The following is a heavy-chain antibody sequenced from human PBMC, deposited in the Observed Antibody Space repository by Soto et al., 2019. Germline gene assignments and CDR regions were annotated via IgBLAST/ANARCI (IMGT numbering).Heavy chain of an antibody. J-gene: IGHJ3*02. CDR2: ISGSGTTA. CDR3: AKCSDGWLNAFEI. D-gene: IGHD3-9*01. V-gene: IGHV3-23*01. CDR1: GFIFSCYA. Sequence: PGGSLRLSCAASGFIFSCYAMSWVRQAPGKGLEWVSAISGSGTTAYYADSVKGRFTFSRDNSKKTMYLQMNSLRAEATAVYCCAKCSDGWLNAFEIWSQGTMVTVSS.